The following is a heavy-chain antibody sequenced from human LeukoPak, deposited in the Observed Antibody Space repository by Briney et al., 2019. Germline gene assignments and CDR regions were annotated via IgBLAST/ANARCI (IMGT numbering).Heavy chain of an antibody. CDR1: GASISSSSYY. D-gene: IGHD6-13*01. CDR3: ARHQGNYYYYYMDV. V-gene: IGHV4-39*01. CDR2: IYYSGST. J-gene: IGHJ6*03. Sequence: PSETLSLTCTVSGASISSSSYYWGWIRQPPGKGLEWIGSIYYSGSTYYNPSLRSRVTISVDTSNNQFSLKLSSVTAADTAVYYCARHQGNYYYYYMDVWGKGTTVTVSS.